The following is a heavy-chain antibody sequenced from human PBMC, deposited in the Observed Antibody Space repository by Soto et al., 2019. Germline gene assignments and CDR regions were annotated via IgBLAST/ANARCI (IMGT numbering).Heavy chain of an antibody. J-gene: IGHJ6*02. V-gene: IGHV1-46*01. Sequence: GASVKVSCKASGYTFTSYYMHWVRQAPGQGLEWMGIINPSGGSTSYAQKFQGRVTMTRDTSTSTVYMELSSLRSEDTAVYYCARDSTLGGYYYGMDVWGQGTTVTVSS. CDR1: GYTFTSYY. CDR3: ARDSTLGGYYYGMDV. CDR2: INPSGGST. D-gene: IGHD3-16*01.